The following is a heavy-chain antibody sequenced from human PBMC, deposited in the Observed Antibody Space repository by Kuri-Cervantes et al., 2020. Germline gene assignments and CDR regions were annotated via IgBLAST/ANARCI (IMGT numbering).Heavy chain of an antibody. D-gene: IGHD6-13*01. Sequence: ASVKVSCKASGYTFTGYYMHWVRQALGQGLEWMGWINPNSGNTGYAQKFQGRVTMTRNTSISTAYMELSSLRSEDTAVYYCARGQEYSSSWYGLWGAQGSHNWFDPWGQGTLVTVSS. CDR2: INPNSGNT. J-gene: IGHJ5*02. CDR3: ARGQEYSSSWYGLWGAQGSHNWFDP. CDR1: GYTFTGYY. V-gene: IGHV1-8*02.